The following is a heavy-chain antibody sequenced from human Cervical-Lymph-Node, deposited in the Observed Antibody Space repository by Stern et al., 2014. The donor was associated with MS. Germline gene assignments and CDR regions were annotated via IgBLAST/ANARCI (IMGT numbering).Heavy chain of an antibody. CDR3: ARGRGLDV. V-gene: IGHV3-7*01. CDR2: IKQDGSEK. CDR1: GFTFSSSW. Sequence: VQLVQSGGGLVQPGGSLRLACAASGFTFSSSWMSWVRQAPGKGLAWVANIKQDGSEKYYVDSVKGRFTISRDNAKNSLYLQMNSLRAEDTAVYYCARGRGLDVWGQGTTVTVSS. J-gene: IGHJ6*02.